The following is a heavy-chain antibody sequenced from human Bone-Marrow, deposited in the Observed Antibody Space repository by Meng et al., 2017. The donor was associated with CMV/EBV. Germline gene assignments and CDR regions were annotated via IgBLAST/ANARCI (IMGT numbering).Heavy chain of an antibody. D-gene: IGHD6-13*01. CDR2: IYPGDSDT. Sequence: GESLKISCKGSGYSFTSYWIGWVRQMPGKGLEWMGIIYPGDSDTRYSPSFQGQVTISVDKSISTAYLQWSSLKASDTAMYYCARLGAAGRLSYYNYGMDVWGQGTTVTVSS. J-gene: IGHJ6*02. CDR3: ARLGAAGRLSYYNYGMDV. V-gene: IGHV5-51*01. CDR1: GYSFTSYW.